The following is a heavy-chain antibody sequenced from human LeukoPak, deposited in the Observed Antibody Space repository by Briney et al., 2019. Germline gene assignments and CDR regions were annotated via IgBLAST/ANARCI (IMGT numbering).Heavy chain of an antibody. V-gene: IGHV4-59*01. CDR1: GGSISSYY. CDR2: IYYSGST. Sequence: SETLSLTRTVSGGSISSYYWSWIRQPPGRGLEWIGYIYYSGSTNYNPSLKSRVTISVDTSKNQFSLKLSSVTAADTAVYYCARGLSLGYCSGGSCQNLDYWGQGTLVTVSS. D-gene: IGHD2-15*01. CDR3: ARGLSLGYCSGGSCQNLDY. J-gene: IGHJ4*02.